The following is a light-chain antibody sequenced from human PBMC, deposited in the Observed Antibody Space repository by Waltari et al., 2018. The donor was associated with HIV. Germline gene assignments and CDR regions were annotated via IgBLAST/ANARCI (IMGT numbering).Light chain of an antibody. J-gene: IGLJ3*02. Sequence: QSALTQPPSASGSLGQSVTISCTGSSSDIGAYDFVSWFQQHPHSAPKLLLYEVTRRASTDSERFSGSRSGNTAVLAVAGLQPDDEATYFCSSYGDSLRVLFGGGTNVTVL. V-gene: IGLV2-8*01. CDR3: SSYGDSLRVL. CDR1: SSDIGAYDF. CDR2: EVT.